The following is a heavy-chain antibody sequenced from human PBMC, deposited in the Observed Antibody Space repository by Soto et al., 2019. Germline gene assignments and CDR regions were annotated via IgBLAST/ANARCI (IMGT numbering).Heavy chain of an antibody. V-gene: IGHV1-69*12. CDR3: ARGNRYCISTSCPNNY. CDR2: IIPIFGTA. CDR1: GGTFGSYA. D-gene: IGHD2-2*01. Sequence: QVQLVQSGAEVKKPGSSVKVSCKASGGTFGSYAISWVRQAPGQGLEWMGGIIPIFGTANYAQKFQGRVTITADESTSTAYMELSSLRSEDTAVYYCARGNRYCISTSCPNNYWGQGTLVTVSS. J-gene: IGHJ4*02.